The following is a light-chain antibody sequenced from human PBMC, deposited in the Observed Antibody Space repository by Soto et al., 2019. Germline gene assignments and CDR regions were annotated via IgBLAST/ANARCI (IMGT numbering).Light chain of an antibody. J-gene: IGLJ1*01. V-gene: IGLV2-8*01. Sequence: QSALTQPPSASGSPGQSVTITCTGTSSDVGNYKYVSWYQQHPGKAPKLMIYEVSKRPSGVPDRFLGSKSGNTASLTVSGLQADDEADYYCSSYAGRNKFVFGTGTKLTVL. CDR1: SSDVGNYKY. CDR2: EVS. CDR3: SSYAGRNKFV.